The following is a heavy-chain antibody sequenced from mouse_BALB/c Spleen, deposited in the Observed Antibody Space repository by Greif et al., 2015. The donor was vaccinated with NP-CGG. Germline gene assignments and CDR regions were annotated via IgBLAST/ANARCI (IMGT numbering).Heavy chain of an antibody. CDR1: GFTFTDYY. D-gene: IGHD2-4*01. Sequence: EVNLVESGGGLVQPGGSLRLSCATSGFTFTDYYMSWVRQPPGKALEWLGFIRNKANGYTADYSASVKGRFTISRDNSQSILYLQMNTLRAEDSATYYCARDINYDIYWYFDVWGAGTTVTVSS. V-gene: IGHV7-3*02. CDR3: ARDINYDIYWYFDV. J-gene: IGHJ1*01. CDR2: IRNKANGYTA.